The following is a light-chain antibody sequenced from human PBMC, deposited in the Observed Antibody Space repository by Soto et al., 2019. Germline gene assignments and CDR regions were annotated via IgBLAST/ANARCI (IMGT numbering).Light chain of an antibody. CDR1: QSVTSNY. V-gene: IGKV3-20*01. CDR2: GAS. CDR3: QQYGSSPRT. J-gene: IGKJ2*01. Sequence: EIVLTQSPGTLSLSPGERATVSCRASQSVTSNYLAWYQQKPGQAPRLLIYGASSRATGIPDRFRGRGSGTDFNLTISRLEPEDFAVYYCQQYGSSPRTFGGGTKLEIK.